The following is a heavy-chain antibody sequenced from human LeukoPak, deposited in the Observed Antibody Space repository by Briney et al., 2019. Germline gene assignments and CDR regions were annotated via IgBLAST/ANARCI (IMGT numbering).Heavy chain of an antibody. CDR1: GFTVSSNY. Sequence: GGSLRLSCAASGFTVSSNYMSWVRQAPGKGLEWVSVIYSGGSTYYADSVKGRFTISKDNAKNTVYLQMNNLRAEDTAVYYCVSFYETYWGRGTLVTVSS. V-gene: IGHV3-53*01. J-gene: IGHJ4*02. CDR2: IYSGGST. CDR3: VSFYETY. D-gene: IGHD2-2*01.